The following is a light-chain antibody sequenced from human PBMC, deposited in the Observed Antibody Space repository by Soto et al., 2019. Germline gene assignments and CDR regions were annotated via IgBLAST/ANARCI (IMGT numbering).Light chain of an antibody. J-gene: IGKJ1*01. CDR3: QQSYNLPWT. Sequence: DIQMTQSPSSLSASVGDRITITCRASQSMSLFLNWYQQKPGKAPKLLIYSASTLQSGVPSRFSGSGSGPDFTLTIASLQPEDSATYYCQQSYNLPWTFGPGAKV. CDR1: QSMSLF. CDR2: SAS. V-gene: IGKV1-39*01.